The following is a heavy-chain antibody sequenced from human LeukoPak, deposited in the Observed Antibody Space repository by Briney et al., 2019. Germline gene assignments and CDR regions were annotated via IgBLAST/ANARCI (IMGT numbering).Heavy chain of an antibody. V-gene: IGHV4-39*01. Sequence: SETLSLTCTVSGGPISSSSYYWGWIRQPPGKGLEWIGSIYYSGSTYYNPSLKSRVTISVDTSKNQFSLKLSSVTAADTAVYYCARVEYYYDSSGYYSFDYFDYWGQGTLVTVSS. CDR2: IYYSGST. CDR3: ARVEYYYDSSGYYSFDYFDY. J-gene: IGHJ4*02. D-gene: IGHD3-22*01. CDR1: GGPISSSSYY.